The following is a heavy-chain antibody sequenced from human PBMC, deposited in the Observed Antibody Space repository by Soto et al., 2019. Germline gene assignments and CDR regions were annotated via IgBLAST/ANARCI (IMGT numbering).Heavy chain of an antibody. CDR2: VYWHDDL. CDR1: GFSLTTIGVG. D-gene: IGHD1-7*01. V-gene: IGHV2-5*01. CDR3: ARAYDWNYA. Sequence: SGPYAGEPTQTLTLTCTVSGFSLTTIGVGVGWIRQSPGKGLEWLASVYWHDDLRYNPSLKDRLTISRDTSKNQVVLTMTNMDPMDTATYYCARAYDWNYAWGQGILVTASS. J-gene: IGHJ5*01.